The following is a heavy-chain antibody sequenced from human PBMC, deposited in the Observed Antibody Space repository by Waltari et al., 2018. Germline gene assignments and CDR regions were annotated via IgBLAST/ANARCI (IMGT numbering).Heavy chain of an antibody. J-gene: IGHJ4*02. V-gene: IGHV1-2*02. D-gene: IGHD1-26*01. CDR3: ARDPGPIVGAPDY. Sequence: QVQLVQSGTEVKKPGASVKVSCQASGYSFTAYHLHWVRQTPGQGLEWLGWINPKNVDTGYAQNFLGRVTMTRDTSINTVYMDLSGLRSDDTAVFYCARDPGPIVGAPDYWGQGTLVTVSS. CDR2: INPKNVDT. CDR1: GYSFTAYH.